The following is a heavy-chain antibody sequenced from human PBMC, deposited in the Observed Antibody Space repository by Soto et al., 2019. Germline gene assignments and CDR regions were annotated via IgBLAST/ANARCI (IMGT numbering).Heavy chain of an antibody. V-gene: IGHV4-34*01. J-gene: IGHJ3*02. D-gene: IGHD3-3*01. CDR2: INHSGST. CDR3: ARARGYDFWSGRHAFDI. CDR1: GGSFSGYY. Sequence: SETLSLTCAVYGGSFSGYYWSWIRQPPGKGLEWIGEINHSGSTNYNPSLKSRVTISVDTSKNQFSLKLSSVTAADTAVYYCARARGYDFWSGRHAFDIWGQGKMVTVSS.